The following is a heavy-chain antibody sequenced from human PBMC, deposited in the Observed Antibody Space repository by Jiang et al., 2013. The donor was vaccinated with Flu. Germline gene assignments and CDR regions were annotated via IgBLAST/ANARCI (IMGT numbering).Heavy chain of an antibody. Sequence: GSGLVKPSETLSLTCTVSGGSISSYYWSWVRQPPGKGLEWIGYIYYSGSTNYNPSLKSRVTISVDTSKNQFSLKLSSVTAADTAVYYCARVVPVRGYDYVSWFDPWGQGTLVTVSS. D-gene: IGHD5-12*01. V-gene: IGHV4-59*01. CDR3: ARVVPVRGYDYVSWFDP. CDR1: GGSISSYY. CDR2: IYYSGST. J-gene: IGHJ5*02.